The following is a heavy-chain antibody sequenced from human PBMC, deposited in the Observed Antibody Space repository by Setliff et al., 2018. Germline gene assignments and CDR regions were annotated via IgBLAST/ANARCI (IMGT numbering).Heavy chain of an antibody. V-gene: IGHV4-61*02. CDR2: IHSSGDT. D-gene: IGHD4-4*01. CDR3: ARATVGLATIIYFDS. CDR1: GASISSGFYY. J-gene: IGHJ4*02. Sequence: SETLSLTCTVSGASISSGFYYWSWIRQPAGKGLEWIGRIHSSGDTKYNPSLKTRVTIAVDMSKNQFSLKLNSATAADTAVYYCARATVGLATIIYFDSWGPGTLVTVSS.